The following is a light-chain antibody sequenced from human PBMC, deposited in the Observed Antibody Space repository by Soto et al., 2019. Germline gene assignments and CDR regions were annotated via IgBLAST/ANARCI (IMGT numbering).Light chain of an antibody. CDR2: EVS. J-gene: IGLJ3*02. CDR3: TSFTSSSTWV. V-gene: IGLV2-14*01. CDR1: SSDVGRYNY. Sequence: QSALTQPASVSGSPGQSITISCTGTSSDVGRYNYVSWFQQHPGKAPKVLIYEVSNRPSGVSNRFSGSKSGNTASLTISGLQAEDEADYYCTSFTSSSTWVFGGGTKVTVL.